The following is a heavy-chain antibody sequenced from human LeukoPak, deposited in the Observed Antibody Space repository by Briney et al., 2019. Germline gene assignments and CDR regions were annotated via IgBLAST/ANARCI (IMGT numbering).Heavy chain of an antibody. Sequence: GRSLRLSCAASGFTFGSPWMHWVRQAPGKGLVCVSRINSDGSATAYADSVKGRFTISRDNAENTLYLQMNSLRAEDTAVYYCARGTAGYHSSYFDYWGQGTLVTVSS. CDR3: ARGTAGYHSSYFDY. CDR1: GFTFGSPW. V-gene: IGHV3-74*01. CDR2: INSDGSAT. J-gene: IGHJ4*02. D-gene: IGHD3-16*02.